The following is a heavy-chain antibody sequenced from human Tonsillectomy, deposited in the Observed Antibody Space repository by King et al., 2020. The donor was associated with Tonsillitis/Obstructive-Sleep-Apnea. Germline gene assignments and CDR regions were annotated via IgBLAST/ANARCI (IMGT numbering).Heavy chain of an antibody. Sequence: QLVQSGAEVKKPGASVKVSCKASGYTFTGYYMHWVRQAPGQGLEWMGWINPNSGGTNYAQKFQGRVTMTRDTSISTAYMELSRLRSDDTAVYYCARGWGYYYDSSGYYYVTEYYIDYWGQGTLVTVSS. V-gene: IGHV1-2*02. J-gene: IGHJ4*02. D-gene: IGHD3-22*01. CDR3: ARGWGYYYDSSGYYYVTEYYIDY. CDR1: GYTFTGYY. CDR2: INPNSGGT.